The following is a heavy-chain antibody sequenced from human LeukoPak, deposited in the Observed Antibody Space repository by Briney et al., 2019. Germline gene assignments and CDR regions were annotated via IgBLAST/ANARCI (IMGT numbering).Heavy chain of an antibody. CDR2: ITWDAGST. J-gene: IGHJ4*02. D-gene: IGHD2-2*01. CDR1: GFTFNDHA. Sequence: GGSLRLSCAASGFTFNDHAMHWVRQASGKGLEWVSLITWDAGSTYYADSVKGRFTISRDNSKNSLYLQMNSLRPEDTALYYCAKDAETVFGWPPAVPSYIDYWGQGTLVTVSS. V-gene: IGHV3-43D*03. CDR3: AKDAETVFGWPPAVPSYIDY.